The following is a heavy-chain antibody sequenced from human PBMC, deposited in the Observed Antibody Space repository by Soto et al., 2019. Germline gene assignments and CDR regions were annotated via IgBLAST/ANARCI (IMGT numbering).Heavy chain of an antibody. D-gene: IGHD3-3*01. J-gene: IGHJ2*01. CDR1: GGSISSSNW. CDR3: ARGDDFWSGYRDWYFDL. V-gene: IGHV4-4*02. CDR2: IYHSGST. Sequence: SETLSLTCAVSGGSISSSNWWSWVRQPPGKGLEWIGEIYHSGSTNYNPSLKSRVTISVDKSKNQFSLKLSSVTAADTAVYYCARGDDFWSGYRDWYFDLWGRGTLVTVSS.